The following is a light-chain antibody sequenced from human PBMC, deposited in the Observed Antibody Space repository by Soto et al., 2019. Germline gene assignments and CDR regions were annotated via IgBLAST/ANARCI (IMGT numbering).Light chain of an antibody. CDR3: SSYTSSSTLYV. Sequence: QSALTQPASVSGSPRQSITISCTGASSDVGGYTYVSWYQQHPGKAPKLMIYEVNNRPSGLSNRFSGSKSGNTASLTISGLQAEDEADYYCSSYTSSSTLYVFGTGTKLTVL. CDR2: EVN. J-gene: IGLJ1*01. V-gene: IGLV2-14*01. CDR1: SSDVGGYTY.